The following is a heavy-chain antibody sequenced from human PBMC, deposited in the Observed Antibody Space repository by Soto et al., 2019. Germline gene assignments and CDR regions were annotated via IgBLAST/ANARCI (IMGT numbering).Heavy chain of an antibody. CDR3: GRAELDYGDYPYYFDY. CDR1: GGSISRGDYY. CDR2: IYYSGST. D-gene: IGHD4-17*01. J-gene: IGHJ4*02. Sequence: QVQLQESGPGLVKPSQTLSLTCTVSGGSISRGDYYWSWIRQLPGKGLEWIGYIYYSGSTHCNPSFKSRVTISIDTSKNQFSLKLSSVTAADTAVYFCGRAELDYGDYPYYFDYWGQGTLVTVSS. V-gene: IGHV4-30-4*01.